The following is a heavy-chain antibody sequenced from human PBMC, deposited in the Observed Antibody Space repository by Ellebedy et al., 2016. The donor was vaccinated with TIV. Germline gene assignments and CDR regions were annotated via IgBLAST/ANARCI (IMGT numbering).Heavy chain of an antibody. V-gene: IGHV3-73*01. J-gene: IGHJ6*02. CDR3: TSGDGVDV. CDR1: GFTFSGSA. D-gene: IGHD7-27*01. CDR2: IRSKANSYAT. Sequence: GESLKISCAASGFTFSGSAMHWVRQASGKGLEWVGRIRSKANSYATAYAASVNGRFTISRDDSKNTAYLQMNSLKTEDTAVYYCTSGDGVDVWGQGTTVTVSS.